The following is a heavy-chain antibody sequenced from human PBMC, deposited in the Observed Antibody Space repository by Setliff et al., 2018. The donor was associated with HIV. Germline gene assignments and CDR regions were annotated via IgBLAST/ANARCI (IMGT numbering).Heavy chain of an antibody. CDR2: IYYSGSA. J-gene: IGHJ4*02. CDR1: GASISRGNYY. D-gene: IGHD2-21*02. V-gene: IGHV4-31*01. Sequence: SETLSLTCTVSGASISRGNYYWTWIRQRPGKGLKWIGYIYYSGSATYNPSLKSQASISVDTSRNEFSLKLSSVTAADTAVYFCARGGAFCGRDSCYYLDYWGQGNPVTVSS. CDR3: ARGGAFCGRDSCYYLDY.